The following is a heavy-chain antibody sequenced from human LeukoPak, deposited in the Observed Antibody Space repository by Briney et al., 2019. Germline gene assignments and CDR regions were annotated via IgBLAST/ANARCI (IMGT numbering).Heavy chain of an antibody. CDR2: FDPEDGET. CDR1: GYTFTGFY. J-gene: IGHJ4*02. CDR3: ATGRVVRGVPPPFDY. Sequence: ASVWVSCKASGYTFTGFYMHWVRQAPGQGLEWMGGFDPEDGETIYAQKFQGRVTMTEDTSTDTAYMELSSLRSEDTAVYYCATGRVVRGVPPPFDYWGQGTLVTVSS. D-gene: IGHD3-10*01. V-gene: IGHV1-24*01.